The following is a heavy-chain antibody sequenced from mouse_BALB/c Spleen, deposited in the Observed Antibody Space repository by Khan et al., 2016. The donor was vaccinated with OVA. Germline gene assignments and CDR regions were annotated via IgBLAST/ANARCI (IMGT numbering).Heavy chain of an antibody. CDR2: ISSSGST. CDR3: ARDGSRYNYAMDY. V-gene: IGHV3-2*02. Sequence: EVQLQESGPSLVKPSQSLSLTCTVTVSSITSDYAWNWIRQFPGNKLEWTGYISSSGSTNYNPALKHRISIPRDTSKNQFFLQLNSVTTEDTATYYCARDGSRYNYAMDYWGQGTSVTVFS. J-gene: IGHJ4*01. D-gene: IGHD2-3*01. CDR1: VSSITSDYA.